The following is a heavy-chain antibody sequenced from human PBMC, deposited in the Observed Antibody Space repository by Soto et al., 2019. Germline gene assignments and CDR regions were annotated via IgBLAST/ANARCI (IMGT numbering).Heavy chain of an antibody. CDR2: IYPSDSDT. D-gene: IGHD3-3*01. CDR3: ARGGVSTRTFDY. J-gene: IGHJ4*02. V-gene: IGHV5-51*01. Sequence: GESLKISCKGSGYNFAGYWIAWVRQMPGKGLELMGIIYPSDSDTRYRPSFQGQVTIAADRSISSAYLQWSSLRASDTAMYYCARGGVSTRTFDYWGQGTPVTVSS. CDR1: GYNFAGYW.